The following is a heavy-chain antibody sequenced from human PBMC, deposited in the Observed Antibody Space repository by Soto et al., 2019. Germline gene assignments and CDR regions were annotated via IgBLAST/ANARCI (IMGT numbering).Heavy chain of an antibody. Sequence: SSVKGSCKASGYTFPGYYMHWLRQAPGQGLEWMGWINPNSGGTNYAQKFQGWVTMTRDTSISTAYMELSRLRSDDTAVYYCARVNWNDVNNNWFDPWGQGTLVNVSS. J-gene: IGHJ5*02. CDR1: GYTFPGYY. D-gene: IGHD1-20*01. CDR3: ARVNWNDVNNNWFDP. V-gene: IGHV1-2*04. CDR2: INPNSGGT.